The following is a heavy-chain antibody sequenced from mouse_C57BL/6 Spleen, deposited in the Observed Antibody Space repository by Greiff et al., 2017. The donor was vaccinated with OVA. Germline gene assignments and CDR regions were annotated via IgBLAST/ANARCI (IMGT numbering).Heavy chain of an antibody. CDR3: IGTTAFYAMDY. CDR1: GFNIKDYY. D-gene: IGHD1-2*01. CDR2: IDPEDGDT. V-gene: IGHV14-1*01. Sequence: EVKLVESGAELVRPGASVKLSCTASGFNIKDYYMHWVKQRPEQGLEWIGRIDPEDGDTEYAPKFQGKATMTADTSSNTAYLQLSSLTSEDTAVYYCIGTTAFYAMDYWGQGTSVTVSS. J-gene: IGHJ4*01.